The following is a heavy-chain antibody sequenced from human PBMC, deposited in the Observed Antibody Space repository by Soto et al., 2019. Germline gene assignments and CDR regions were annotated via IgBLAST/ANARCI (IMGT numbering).Heavy chain of an antibody. J-gene: IGHJ4*02. D-gene: IGHD3-22*01. Sequence: QVQLVQSGAEVKKPGSSVKVSCKASGGTFSSYAISWVRQAPGQGLEWMGGILPIFGTAKYAQKFQGRVTITADESTSPGYMELSSLRSEDKAVYYCARNFHSYYDDSSGYYPVAPFDYWGQGTLVTVSS. CDR3: ARNFHSYYDDSSGYYPVAPFDY. CDR1: GGTFSSYA. CDR2: ILPIFGTA. V-gene: IGHV1-69*01.